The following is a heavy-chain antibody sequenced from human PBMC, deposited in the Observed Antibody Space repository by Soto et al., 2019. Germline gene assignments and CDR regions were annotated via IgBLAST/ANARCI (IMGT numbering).Heavy chain of an antibody. Sequence: PETLSLTSTVSGGSISSYYWSWIRQPAGKGLEWIGRIYTSGSTNYNPSLKSRVTMSVDTSKNQFSLKLSSVTAADTAVYYCARDRSTVLYGMDVWGQGTTVTVSS. J-gene: IGHJ6*02. D-gene: IGHD4-17*01. V-gene: IGHV4-4*07. CDR2: IYTSGST. CDR1: GGSISSYY. CDR3: ARDRSTVLYGMDV.